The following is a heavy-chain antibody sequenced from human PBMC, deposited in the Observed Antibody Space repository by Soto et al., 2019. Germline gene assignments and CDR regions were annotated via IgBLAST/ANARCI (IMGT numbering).Heavy chain of an antibody. J-gene: IGHJ6*03. Sequence: SETLSLTCTVSGGSISSSSYYWGWIRQPPGKGLEWIGSIYYSGSTYYNPSLKSRVTISVDTSKNQFSLKLSSVTAADTAVYYCARHSGIAGNMAVWGKGTTVTVSS. CDR1: GGSISSSSYY. CDR2: IYYSGST. V-gene: IGHV4-39*01. D-gene: IGHD6-13*01. CDR3: ARHSGIAGNMAV.